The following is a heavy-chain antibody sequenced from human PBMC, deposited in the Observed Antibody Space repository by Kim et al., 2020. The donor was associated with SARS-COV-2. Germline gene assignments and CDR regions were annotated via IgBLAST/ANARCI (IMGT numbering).Heavy chain of an antibody. D-gene: IGHD6-13*01. Sequence: GITYYNPSLNSRVTISVDTSKNQFSLKLSSVTAADTAVYYCARHELGIGYWGQGTLVTVSS. CDR3: ARHELGIGY. J-gene: IGHJ4*02. CDR2: GIT. V-gene: IGHV4-39*01.